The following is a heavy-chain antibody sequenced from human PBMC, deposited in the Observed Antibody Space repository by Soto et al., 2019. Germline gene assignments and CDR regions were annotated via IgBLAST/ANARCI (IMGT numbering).Heavy chain of an antibody. V-gene: IGHV3-23*01. J-gene: IGHJ4*02. CDR2: IGGSGRTT. D-gene: IGHD3-22*01. CDR3: AKSRYSDSSGDFYDY. CDR1: AFTINNYA. Sequence: GGSLRLSCAASAFTINNYAMSWVRQAPGKGLEWVSGIGGSGRTTYYADSVKGRFTISRDNSNNTLFLQMNSLGAEDTAVYYCAKSRYSDSSGDFYDYWGQGTLVTVSS.